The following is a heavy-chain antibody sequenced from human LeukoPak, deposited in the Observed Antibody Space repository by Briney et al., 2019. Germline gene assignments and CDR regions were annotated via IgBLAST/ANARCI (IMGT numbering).Heavy chain of an antibody. CDR1: GGSISSSSYY. D-gene: IGHD1-26*01. J-gene: IGHJ3*02. CDR3: AREWELPRNAFDI. V-gene: IGHV4-31*03. CDR2: IYYSGST. Sequence: SETLSLTCTVSGGSISSSSYYWGWIRQPPGKGLEWIGYIYYSGSTYYNPSLKSRVTISVDTSKNQFSLKLSSVTAADTAVYYCAREWELPRNAFDIWGQGTMVTVSS.